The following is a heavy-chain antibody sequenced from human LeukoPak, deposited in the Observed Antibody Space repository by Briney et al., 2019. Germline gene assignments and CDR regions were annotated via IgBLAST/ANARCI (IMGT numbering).Heavy chain of an antibody. V-gene: IGHV4-4*07. Sequence: SETLSLTCTVSGGSIGGFFWSWVRQPAGKGLEWIGRISTSGTTNYKSSHKSRVTMSIATSKNHFSLKLSSVTAADTAVYYCARDGLDYYDSSGIDYWGQGTLVTVSS. CDR3: ARDGLDYYDSSGIDY. J-gene: IGHJ4*02. D-gene: IGHD3-22*01. CDR1: GGSIGGFF. CDR2: ISTSGTT.